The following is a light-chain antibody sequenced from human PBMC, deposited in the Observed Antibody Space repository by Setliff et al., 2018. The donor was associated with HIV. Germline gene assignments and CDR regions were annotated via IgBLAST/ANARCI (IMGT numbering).Light chain of an antibody. CDR1: SNDVGAHNH. V-gene: IGLV2-11*03. Sequence: HGQSVTISCTGTSNDVGAHNHVSWYQQRPDKAPKLIIYDVTERPSGVPDRFSGSKSGNTASLTISGLQGEDEAAYHCCAHAGRFNWTFGGGTKVTVL. CDR2: DVT. J-gene: IGLJ3*02. CDR3: CAHAGRFNWT.